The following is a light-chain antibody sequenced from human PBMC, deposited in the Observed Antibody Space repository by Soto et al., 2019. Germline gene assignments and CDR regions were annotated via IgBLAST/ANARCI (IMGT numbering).Light chain of an antibody. CDR2: DTS. Sequence: EILLTQSPATLSLSPGERATLSCRASQSVSSNLAWYQQKPGQAPRLLIYDTSNRATGVPARFSGSGSGTDFTLTISSLEPEDFAGYYCQQRYNWPPITFGQGTRLEI. J-gene: IGKJ5*01. V-gene: IGKV3-11*01. CDR3: QQRYNWPPIT. CDR1: QSVSSN.